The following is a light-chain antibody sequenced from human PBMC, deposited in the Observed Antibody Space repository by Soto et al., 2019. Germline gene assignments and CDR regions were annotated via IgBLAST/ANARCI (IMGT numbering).Light chain of an antibody. CDR2: DAS. CDR1: QSVYTY. V-gene: IGKV3-11*01. CDR3: QQYVTSPWT. Sequence: PGERATLSCRASQSVYTYLAWYQQKPGQAPRLLIFDASNRATGIPPRFSGSGSGTDFTLTISRLEPEDFAVYYCQQYVTSPWTFGQGTKVDIK. J-gene: IGKJ1*01.